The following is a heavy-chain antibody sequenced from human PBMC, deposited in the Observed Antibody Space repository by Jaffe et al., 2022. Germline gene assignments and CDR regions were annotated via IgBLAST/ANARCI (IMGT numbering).Heavy chain of an antibody. J-gene: IGHJ4*02. CDR1: GYTFTGYY. V-gene: IGHV1-2*02. CDR2: INPNNGGT. CDR3: ARDRFFHDYGSFDY. Sequence: QVQLVQSGAEVKKPGASVKVSCKASGYTFTGYYMHWVRQAPGQGLEWMGWINPNNGGTNYAQKFQGRVTMTRDTSISTAYMELSRLRSDDTAVYYCARDRFFHDYGSFDYWGQGTLVTVSS. D-gene: IGHD4-17*01.